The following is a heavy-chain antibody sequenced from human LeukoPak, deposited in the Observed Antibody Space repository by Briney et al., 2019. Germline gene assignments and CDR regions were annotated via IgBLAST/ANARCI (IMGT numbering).Heavy chain of an antibody. D-gene: IGHD7-27*01. CDR3: ARGTGDHDYYYYYYMDV. CDR2: INPNSGGT. J-gene: IGHJ6*03. V-gene: IGHV1-2*02. Sequence: ASVKVSCKASGGTFSSYAISWVRQAPGQGLEWMGWINPNSGGTNYAQKFQGRVTMTRDTSISTAYMELSRLRSDDTAVYYCARGTGDHDYYYYYYMDVWGKGTTVTVSS. CDR1: GGTFSSYA.